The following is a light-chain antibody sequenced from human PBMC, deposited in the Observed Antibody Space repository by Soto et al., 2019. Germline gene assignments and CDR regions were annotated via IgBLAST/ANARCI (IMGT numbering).Light chain of an antibody. CDR2: GAS. CDR1: QSVSNSY. V-gene: IGKV3-20*01. Sequence: EIVLTQSPGTPSLSPGERATLSCRASQSVSNSYLAWYQQRPGQAPRLLIHGASTRATGIPARFSGSGSGTDFTLTISRLEPEDFAVYYCQQYGSPVTFGQGTKVDIK. CDR3: QQYGSPVT. J-gene: IGKJ1*01.